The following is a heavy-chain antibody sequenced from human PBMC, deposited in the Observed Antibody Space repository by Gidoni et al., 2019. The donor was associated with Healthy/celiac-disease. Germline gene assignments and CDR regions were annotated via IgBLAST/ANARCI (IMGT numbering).Heavy chain of an antibody. CDR2: IIPILGIA. CDR1: GGTFSSYA. D-gene: IGHD4-17*01. CDR3: ARGHYGGYYFDY. J-gene: IGHJ4*02. V-gene: IGHV1-69*04. Sequence: QVQLVQSGAEVKKPGSSVKVSCKASGGTFSSYAISWVRQAPGQGLEWMGRIIPILGIANYAQKFQGRVTITADKSTSTAYMELSSLRSEDTAVYYCARGHYGGYYFDYWGQGTLVTVSS.